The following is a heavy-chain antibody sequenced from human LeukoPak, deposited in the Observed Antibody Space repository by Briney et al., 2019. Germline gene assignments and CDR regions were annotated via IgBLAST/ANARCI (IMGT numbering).Heavy chain of an antibody. Sequence: GASVKVSCKSSGYTFTSYGISWVRQGPGQGLEWMGWISAYNGNTNYAQKFQGRVTMTTDTSTSIAYMELRSLRSDDTAVYYCARGLDNWNVYIFDNWGLGTLVTVSS. CDR1: GYTFTSYG. J-gene: IGHJ4*02. CDR2: ISAYNGNT. V-gene: IGHV1-18*01. D-gene: IGHD1-20*01. CDR3: ARGLDNWNVYIFDN.